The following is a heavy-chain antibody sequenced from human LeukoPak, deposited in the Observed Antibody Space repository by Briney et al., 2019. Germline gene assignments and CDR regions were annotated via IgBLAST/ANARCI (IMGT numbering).Heavy chain of an antibody. CDR1: GVSFSGYY. CDR2: INHSGST. CDR3: ARGPPPRAWNHYYYYGMDV. V-gene: IGHV4-34*01. Sequence: PSETLSLTCAVYGVSFSGYYWSWLRQPPGKGLEWIGEINHSGSTNYNPSLKSRVTISVDTSKNQFSLKLSSVTAADTAVYYCARGPPPRAWNHYYYYGMDVWGQGTTVTVSS. D-gene: IGHD1-1*01. J-gene: IGHJ6*02.